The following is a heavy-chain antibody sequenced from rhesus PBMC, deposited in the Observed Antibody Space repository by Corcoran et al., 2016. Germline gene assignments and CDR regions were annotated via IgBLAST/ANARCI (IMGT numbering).Heavy chain of an antibody. CDR3: ATILDG. D-gene: IGHD3-3*01. J-gene: IGHJ4*01. CDR2: YYGSGGGT. V-gene: IGHV4-106*01. Sequence: QVQLQESGPGLVKPSETLSLTCAVSGGSISDDYYWSWIRQPPGKGLEWIGYYYGSGGGTNYNPSPKNRVSISRETSKNQFSLKLSSVTAADAAVYYGATILDGWGQGVLVTVSS. CDR1: GGSISDDYY.